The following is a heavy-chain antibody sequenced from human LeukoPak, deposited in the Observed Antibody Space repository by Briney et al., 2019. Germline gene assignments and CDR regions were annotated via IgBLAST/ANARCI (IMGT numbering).Heavy chain of an antibody. V-gene: IGHV3-20*04. CDR3: AREQYYHDNSGNTDY. CDR2: INWNGGST. J-gene: IGHJ4*02. Sequence: GGSLRLSCAASGFTFDDYGMSWVRQAPGKGLEWVSGINWNGGSTGYADSVKGRFTISRDNAKNSLYLQMNSLRAEDTALYYCAREQYYHDNSGNTDYWGQGTLVTVSS. CDR1: GFTFDDYG. D-gene: IGHD3-22*01.